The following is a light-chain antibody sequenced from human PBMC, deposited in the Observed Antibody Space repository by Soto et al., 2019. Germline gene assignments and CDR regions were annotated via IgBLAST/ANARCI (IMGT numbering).Light chain of an antibody. CDR1: QSVSSY. V-gene: IGKV3-11*01. CDR2: DAS. CDR3: QQYNNWLALT. Sequence: IALTQSPATLSLSPGERATLSCRASQSVSSYLAWYQQKPGQAPRLLIYDASNRATGIPARFSGSGSGTDFTLTIGSLQSEDFAVYYCQQYNNWLALTFGGGTRLEIK. J-gene: IGKJ5*01.